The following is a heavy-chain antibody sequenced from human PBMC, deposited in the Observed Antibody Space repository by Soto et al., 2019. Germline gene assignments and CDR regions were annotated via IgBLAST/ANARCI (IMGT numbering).Heavy chain of an antibody. CDR2: IYYSGST. CDR3: AREGCSGGNCYFDY. D-gene: IGHD2-15*01. J-gene: IGHJ4*02. V-gene: IGHV4-59*01. Sequence: SETLSLTCTVSGGSLSSSYWSWIRPPPGTGLEWIGYIYYSGSTNYNPSLKSRVTVSVDTFKNQLSLKLSSVTAADTAVYYCAREGCSGGNCYFDYWGQGTLVTVSS. CDR1: GGSLSSSY.